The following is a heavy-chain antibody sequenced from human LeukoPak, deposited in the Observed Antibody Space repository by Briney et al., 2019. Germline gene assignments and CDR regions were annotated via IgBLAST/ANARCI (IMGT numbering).Heavy chain of an antibody. CDR1: GFTFSSYG. CDR2: IWYDGSNK. D-gene: IGHD3-10*01. CDR3: ARDLKGGRFGELNPPDY. J-gene: IGHJ4*02. Sequence: PGGSLRLSCAASGFTFSSYGMHWVRQAPGKGLEWVAVIWYDGSNKYYADSVKGRFTISRDNSKNTLYLQMNSLRAEDTAVYYCARDLKGGRFGELNPPDYWGQGTLVTVSS. V-gene: IGHV3-33*01.